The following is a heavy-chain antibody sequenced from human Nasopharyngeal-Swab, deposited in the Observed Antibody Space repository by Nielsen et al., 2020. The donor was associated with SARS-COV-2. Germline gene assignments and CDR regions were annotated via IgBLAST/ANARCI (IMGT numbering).Heavy chain of an antibody. V-gene: IGHV1-18*01. CDR2: ISAYNGNT. Sequence: ASVKVSCKASGYIFTSYGISWVRQAPGQGLAWMGWISAYNGNTNYAQKLQGRVTMTTDTTTSTAYMEMRRLRSDDTAVYCYARQKVMTADLGNWFDPWGQGTLVTVSS. CDR1: GYIFTSYG. J-gene: IGHJ5*02. CDR3: ARQKVMTADLGNWFDP. D-gene: IGHD3-22*01.